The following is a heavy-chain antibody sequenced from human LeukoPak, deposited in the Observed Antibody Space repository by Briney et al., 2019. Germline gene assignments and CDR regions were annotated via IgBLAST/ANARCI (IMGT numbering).Heavy chain of an antibody. CDR3: AKDLWGCAGCYRSFDY. Sequence: GGSLRLSCAASGFTFSSYAMSWVRQAPGKGLEWVSAISGGDDSTYYADSVKGRFTMSRDNSKNTLYLQMNSLRAEDTAVYYCAKDLWGCAGCYRSFDYWGQGTLVTVSS. D-gene: IGHD2-2*01. CDR2: ISGGDDST. V-gene: IGHV3-23*01. CDR1: GFTFSSYA. J-gene: IGHJ4*02.